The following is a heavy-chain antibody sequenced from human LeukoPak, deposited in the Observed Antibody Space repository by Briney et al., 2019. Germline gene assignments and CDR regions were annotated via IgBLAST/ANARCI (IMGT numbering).Heavy chain of an antibody. CDR2: INHSGST. CDR1: GGSFSGYY. Sequence: PSETLSLTCAVYGGSFSGYYWSWIRQPPGKGLEWIGEINHSGSTNYNPSLKSRVTISVDTSKNQFSLKLSSVTAADTAVYYCARGRYSSSWRRAFDIWGQGTMVTVSS. CDR3: ARGRYSSSWRRAFDI. J-gene: IGHJ3*02. D-gene: IGHD6-13*01. V-gene: IGHV4-34*01.